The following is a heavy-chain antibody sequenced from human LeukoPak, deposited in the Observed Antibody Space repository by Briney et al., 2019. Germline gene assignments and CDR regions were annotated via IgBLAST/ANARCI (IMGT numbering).Heavy chain of an antibody. V-gene: IGHV3-21*01. CDR1: GFTFSSYS. D-gene: IGHD6-13*01. Sequence: GGSLRLSCAASGFTFSSYSMNWVRQAPGKGLEWVSSISSSSSYIYYADSVKGRFTISRDNAKNSLYLQMNSLRAEDTAVYYCARDCEVAAAGTVYYYYGMDVWGQGTTATVSS. CDR3: ARDCEVAAAGTVYYYYGMDV. CDR2: ISSSSSYI. J-gene: IGHJ6*02.